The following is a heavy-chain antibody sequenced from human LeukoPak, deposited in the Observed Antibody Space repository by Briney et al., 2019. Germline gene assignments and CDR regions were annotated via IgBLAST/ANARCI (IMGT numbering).Heavy chain of an antibody. CDR1: GFTFSTYS. V-gene: IGHV3-48*01. CDR3: ARDSAIRLVIRNYFDY. CDR2: ISSRSSAT. D-gene: IGHD3-9*01. J-gene: IGHJ4*02. Sequence: GGSLRLSCAASGFTFSTYSMNWVRQAPGKGLEWVAYISSRSSATYYADSVKGRFTISRDNAKNSLYLQMNSLRAEDTAVYYCARDSAIRLVIRNYFDYWGQGTLVTVSS.